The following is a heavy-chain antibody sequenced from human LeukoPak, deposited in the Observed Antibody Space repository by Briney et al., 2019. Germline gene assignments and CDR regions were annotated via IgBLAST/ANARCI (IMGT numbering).Heavy chain of an antibody. J-gene: IGHJ4*02. CDR2: ISGSGGST. CDR3: AREGVGATLTKTYFDY. D-gene: IGHD1-26*01. V-gene: IGHV3-23*01. Sequence: PGGSLRLSCAASGFTFSNYVMSWVRQAPGKGLEWVSGISGSGGSTHYADSVKGRFTISVDTSKNQFSLKLSSVTAADTAVYYCAREGVGATLTKTYFDYWGQGTLVTVSS. CDR1: GFTFSNYV.